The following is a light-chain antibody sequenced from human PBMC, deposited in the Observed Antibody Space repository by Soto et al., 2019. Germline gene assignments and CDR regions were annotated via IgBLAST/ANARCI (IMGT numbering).Light chain of an antibody. J-gene: IGKJ1*01. CDR1: QSISSW. Sequence: DIQMTQSPSTLSASVGDRVTITCRASQSISSWLAWYQQKPGKAPKLLIYKASSLESGVPSRFSGRGSGTKSPLPFTSLLLNVFEIYHSQNYVIFWTFAKGTKVK. CDR3: QNYVIFWT. V-gene: IGKV1-5*03. CDR2: KAS.